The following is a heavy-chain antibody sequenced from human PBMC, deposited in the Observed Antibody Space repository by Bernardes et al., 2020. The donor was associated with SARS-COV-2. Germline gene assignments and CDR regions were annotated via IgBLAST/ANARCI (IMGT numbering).Heavy chain of an antibody. CDR1: GFTFRSYA. CDR2: ISGSGAGT. CDR3: AKDPRTKAVAVAGTTYFDY. J-gene: IGHJ4*02. D-gene: IGHD6-13*01. V-gene: IGHV3-23*01. Sequence: LISSCAASGFTFRSYAMSWVRQAPGPGLEWVSLISGSGAGTSYADSVKGRFTISRDNSKNTLYLQMNTLSAEDTAVYYCAKDPRTKAVAVAGTTYFDYWGLGTLVTGSS.